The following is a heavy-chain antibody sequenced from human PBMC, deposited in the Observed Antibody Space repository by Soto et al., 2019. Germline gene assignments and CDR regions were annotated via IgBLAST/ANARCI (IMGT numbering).Heavy chain of an antibody. D-gene: IGHD4-4*01. CDR3: AKDSNKYSSSLRGRYFDY. Sequence: EVQLLESGGELVQPGGSLRLSCAASGFSFSDFAMTWVRQAPGKGLEWVALISTSGSSTLYADSVKGRFTISRDNSKNTLFLQMNSLGAEDTAVYYCAKDSNKYSSSLRGRYFDYWGQGIGVTVSS. CDR1: GFSFSDFA. J-gene: IGHJ4*02. V-gene: IGHV3-23*01. CDR2: ISTSGSST.